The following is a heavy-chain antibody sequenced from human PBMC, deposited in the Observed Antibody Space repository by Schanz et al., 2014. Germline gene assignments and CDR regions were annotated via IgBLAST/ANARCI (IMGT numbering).Heavy chain of an antibody. J-gene: IGHJ1*01. CDR2: IWFDGNNK. V-gene: IGHV3-33*01. CDR3: ARNPRAPEYFQH. Sequence: QVQLVESGGGVVQPGRSLRLSCATSGFTFSSYGMHWVRQAPGKGLEWVAVIWFDGNNKYYADSVKGRFTISRDNSKNTLFLQMNSLRAEDTAVYYCARNPRAPEYFQHWGQGTLVTVSS. CDR1: GFTFSSYG.